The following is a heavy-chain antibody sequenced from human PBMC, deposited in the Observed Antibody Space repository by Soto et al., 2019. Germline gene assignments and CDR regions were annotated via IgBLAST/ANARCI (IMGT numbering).Heavy chain of an antibody. V-gene: IGHV1-8*01. CDR1: GYTFTSHD. Sequence: QVQLVQSGAEVKKPGASVKVSCKASGYTFTSHDINWVRQAPGQGLEWVGCMNANSGNAGYAQIFQGRVSMTRDTSINPAYMELGNRRSDDRVVYCWARGSGPGRFDWFDPWGQGTLVTVSS. CDR3: ARGSGPGRFDWFDP. J-gene: IGHJ5*02. CDR2: MNANSGNA. D-gene: IGHD5-12*01.